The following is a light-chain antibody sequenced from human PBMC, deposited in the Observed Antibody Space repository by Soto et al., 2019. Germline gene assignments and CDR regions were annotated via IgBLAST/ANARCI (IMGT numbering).Light chain of an antibody. J-gene: IGKJ1*01. V-gene: IGKV2-28*01. CDR3: LHALQPPPA. CDR2: LGS. Sequence: DIVLTQSPLSLPVTPGEPASMSCRSSQSLLQSSGYHYLDWYLQKPGQSPQLLIYLGSNRASVVPDRFSGSASGTDFTLRISRVEAEDVGVYYCLHALQPPPAFGQGTKVEIK. CDR1: QSLLQSSGYHY.